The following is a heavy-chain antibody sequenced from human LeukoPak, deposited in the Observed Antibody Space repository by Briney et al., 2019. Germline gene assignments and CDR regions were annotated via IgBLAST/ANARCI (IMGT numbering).Heavy chain of an antibody. Sequence: GGSLRLSCAASGFTVSSSYMSWVRQAPGKGLEWVSVIYSGASTYYADSVKGRFTISRGNSKNTLYLQMNSLRAEDTAVYYCARPYYGDGMDVWGQGTTVTVSS. J-gene: IGHJ6*02. D-gene: IGHD3-10*01. CDR1: GFTVSSSY. CDR3: ARPYYGDGMDV. V-gene: IGHV3-66*04. CDR2: IYSGAST.